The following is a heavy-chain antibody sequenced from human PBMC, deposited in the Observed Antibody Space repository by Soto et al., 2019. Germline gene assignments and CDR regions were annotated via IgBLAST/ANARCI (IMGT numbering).Heavy chain of an antibody. CDR1: GFTFSDYY. J-gene: IGHJ4*02. CDR2: ISCSCSYT. D-gene: IGHD3-10*01. CDR3: ARDYYGSGSPY. V-gene: IGHV3-11*05. Sequence: PGGSLRLSCAASGFTFSDYYMSWIRQAPGKGLEWVLFISCSCSYTNYADSVKGRFTISRDNAKNSLYLQMNSLRAEDTAVYYCARDYYGSGSPYWGQGTLVTVSS.